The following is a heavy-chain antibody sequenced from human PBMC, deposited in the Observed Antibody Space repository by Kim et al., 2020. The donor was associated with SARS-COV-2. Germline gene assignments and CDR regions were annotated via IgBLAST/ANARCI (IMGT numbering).Heavy chain of an antibody. CDR3: TTDLSY. J-gene: IGHJ4*02. Sequence: GGSLRLSCAASGFSFSNAWMAWVRQAPGKGLEWVGRIKNKADGGTTYYAAPVKGRFTISRDDSINTLYLQMNSLKTEDTAVYYCTTDLSYWARGALVTVSS. CDR2: IKNKADGGTT. CDR1: GFSFSNAW. V-gene: IGHV3-15*01. D-gene: IGHD3-9*01.